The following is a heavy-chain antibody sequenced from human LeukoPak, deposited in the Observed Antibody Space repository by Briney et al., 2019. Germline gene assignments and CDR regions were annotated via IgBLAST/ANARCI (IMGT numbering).Heavy chain of an antibody. D-gene: IGHD6-6*01. CDR1: GFTFSSYA. CDR3: ARTLRYGSSSLEGFDY. CDR2: ISSNGGST. J-gene: IGHJ4*02. Sequence: GGSLRLSCAASGFTFSSYAMHWVRQAPGKGLEYVSAISSNGGSTYYANSAKGRFTISRDNSKNTLYLQMGSLRAEDMAVYYCARTLRYGSSSLEGFDYWGQGTLVTVSS. V-gene: IGHV3-64*01.